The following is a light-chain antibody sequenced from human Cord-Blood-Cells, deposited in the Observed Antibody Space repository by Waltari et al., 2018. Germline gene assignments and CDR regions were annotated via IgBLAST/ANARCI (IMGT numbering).Light chain of an antibody. Sequence: NFMLTQPHSVSESPGKTVTISCTRRSGSIASNYVQWYQQRPGSSPTTVIYEENQRRSGVPDRFSGSIDSSSNTASLTISGLKTEDEADYYCQSYDSSNQVFGGGTKLTVL. CDR2: EEN. CDR1: SGSIASNY. V-gene: IGLV6-57*01. J-gene: IGLJ3*02. CDR3: QSYDSSNQV.